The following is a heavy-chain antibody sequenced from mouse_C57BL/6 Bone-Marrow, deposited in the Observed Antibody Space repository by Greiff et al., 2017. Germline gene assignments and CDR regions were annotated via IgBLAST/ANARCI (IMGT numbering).Heavy chain of an antibody. Sequence: VQLQQSGAELVRPGTSVKMSCKASGYTFTSYGISWVKQRTGQGLEWIGEIYPRSGNTYYNEKFKGKATLTADKSSSTAYMELRSLTSEDSAVYFCARNTTVVPYFDYWGQGTTLTVSS. CDR3: ARNTTVVPYFDY. CDR1: GYTFTSYG. V-gene: IGHV1-81*01. J-gene: IGHJ2*01. D-gene: IGHD1-1*01. CDR2: IYPRSGNT.